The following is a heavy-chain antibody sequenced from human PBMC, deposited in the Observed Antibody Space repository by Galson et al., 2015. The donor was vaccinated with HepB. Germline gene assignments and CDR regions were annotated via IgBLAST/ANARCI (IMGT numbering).Heavy chain of an antibody. CDR1: GFTFSSYA. J-gene: IGHJ4*02. V-gene: IGHV3-30*04. CDR2: ISYDGSNK. CDR3: AKGFVAGTLYYFDY. D-gene: IGHD6-19*01. Sequence: SLRLSCAASGFTFSSYAMHWVRQAPGKGLEWVAVISYDGSNKYYADSVKGRFTISRDNSKNTLYLQMNSLRAEDTAVYYCAKGFVAGTLYYFDYWGQGTLVTVSS.